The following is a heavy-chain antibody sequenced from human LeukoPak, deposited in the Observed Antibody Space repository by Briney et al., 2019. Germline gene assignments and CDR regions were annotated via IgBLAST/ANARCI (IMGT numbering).Heavy chain of an antibody. D-gene: IGHD3-10*01. J-gene: IGHJ4*02. CDR2: IYYSGST. CDR1: GGSISGSSYY. CDR3: ARLPVRGGNYFDY. V-gene: IGHV4-39*01. Sequence: SETLSLTCTVSGGSISGSSYYWGWIRQPPGEGLEWIGTIYYSGSTYYNPSLKSRVTISVDTSKNQFSLKLSSVTAADTAVFYCARLPVRGGNYFDYWGQGTLVTVSS.